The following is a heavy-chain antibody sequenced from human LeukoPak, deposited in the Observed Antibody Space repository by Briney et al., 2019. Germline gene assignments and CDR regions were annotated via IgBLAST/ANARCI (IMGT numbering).Heavy chain of an antibody. CDR1: GFTFSSYA. Sequence: GRSLRLSCAASGFTFSSYAMHWVRQAPGKGLEWVAVISYDGSNKYYADSVKGRFTISRDNSKNTLYLQMNSLRAEDTAVYYCARDVLHYYDSSGYADYWGQGTLVTVSS. V-gene: IGHV3-30*04. D-gene: IGHD3-22*01. CDR3: ARDVLHYYDSSGYADY. J-gene: IGHJ4*02. CDR2: ISYDGSNK.